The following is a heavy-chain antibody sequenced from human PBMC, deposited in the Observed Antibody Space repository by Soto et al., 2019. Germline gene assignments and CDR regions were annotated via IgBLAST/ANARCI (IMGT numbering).Heavy chain of an antibody. Sequence: QVQLVQSGAEVKKPGSSVKVSCKASGGTFSSYAFSWVRQAPGQGLEWMGGIVPIFSTANYAQKFQGRVTITADESTSTAYMELSSLRSEDTAVYYCARGLEEVSVLFDYWGQGTLVTVSS. J-gene: IGHJ4*02. D-gene: IGHD1-1*01. CDR1: GGTFSSYA. V-gene: IGHV1-69*12. CDR2: IVPIFSTA. CDR3: ARGLEEVSVLFDY.